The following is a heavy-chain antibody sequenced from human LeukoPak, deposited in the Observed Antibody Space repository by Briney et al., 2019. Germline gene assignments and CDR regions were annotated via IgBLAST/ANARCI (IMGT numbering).Heavy chain of an antibody. D-gene: IGHD2-2*01. CDR1: GFTFSSYA. CDR3: AKGSHYCTSTSCYPTRPLFDY. V-gene: IGHV3-23*01. CDR2: ISGSGSSGGST. Sequence: GGSLRLSCAASGFTFSSYAVGWVRQAPGKGLEWVSGISGSGSSGGSTYYADSVKGRFTISRDNANNTVYLQMNSLSAEDTAVYFCAKGSHYCTSTSCYPTRPLFDYWGQGTLVTVSS. J-gene: IGHJ4*02.